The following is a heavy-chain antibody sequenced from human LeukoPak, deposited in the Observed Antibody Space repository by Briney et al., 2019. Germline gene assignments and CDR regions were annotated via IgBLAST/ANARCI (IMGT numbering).Heavy chain of an antibody. CDR1: GGSISSYY. D-gene: IGHD5-18*01. J-gene: IGHJ6*03. Sequence: SETLSLTCTVSGGSISSYYWSWIRQSPGKGLEWIGEISHRGRTYYNLSLKSRVTISIDTSKNQFSLKLSSVTAADAAVYYCARTTEGGYTYDYFYYYYLDVWGKGTTVTISS. CDR3: ARTTEGGYTYDYFYYYYLDV. V-gene: IGHV4-59*01. CDR2: ISHRGRT.